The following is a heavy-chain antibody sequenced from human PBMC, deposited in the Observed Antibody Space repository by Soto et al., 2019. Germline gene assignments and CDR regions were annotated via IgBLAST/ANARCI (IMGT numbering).Heavy chain of an antibody. CDR1: GDSIRRSNYY. V-gene: IGHV4-39*01. Sequence: QLQLQESGPGLVKPSETLSLTCTVSGDSIRRSNYYWGWIRQPPGKGLEWIGNIYYGGSTYYNPSLKSRVTISVDTSKNQFSLNLSSVTAADTAVYYCARLRRGVYYFDYWGQGTLVTVSS. J-gene: IGHJ4*02. CDR2: IYYGGST. CDR3: ARLRRGVYYFDY. D-gene: IGHD3-10*01.